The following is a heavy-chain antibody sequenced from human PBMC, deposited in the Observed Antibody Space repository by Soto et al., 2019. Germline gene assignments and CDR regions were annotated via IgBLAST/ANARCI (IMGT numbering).Heavy chain of an antibody. D-gene: IGHD2-21*02. CDR2: ISGNNGAT. CDR1: GYSVNDYG. CDR3: ARDQKYFRVTGNCFGP. V-gene: IGHV1-18*04. Sequence: QVHLLQSGTQMKKTGASVKVSCKASGYSVNDYGMSWVRQAPGQGLEWMGWISGNNGATNYAQKFQGRVTMTLETSTNTAYMELRSLRSDDTAVYYCARDQKYFRVTGNCFGPWGQGTLVSVSS. J-gene: IGHJ5*02.